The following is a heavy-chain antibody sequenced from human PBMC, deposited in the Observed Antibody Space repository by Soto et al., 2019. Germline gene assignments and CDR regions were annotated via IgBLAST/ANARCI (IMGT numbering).Heavy chain of an antibody. V-gene: IGHV3-30-3*01. CDR2: ISYDGDNQ. D-gene: IGHD3-22*01. CDR3: VSPHSDSSNAFDL. J-gene: IGHJ5*02. Sequence: PGGSLRLSCAASGISFSHYAMHWVRQPPGKGLEWVALISYDGDNQYFTDSVRGRFTIPRDNSKTAVYLEMNNLRLDDTATYYCVSPHSDSSNAFDLWGQGTLVTVSS. CDR1: GISFSHYA.